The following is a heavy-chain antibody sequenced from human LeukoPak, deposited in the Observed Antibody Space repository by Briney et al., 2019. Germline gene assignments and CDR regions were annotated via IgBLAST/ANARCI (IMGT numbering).Heavy chain of an antibody. V-gene: IGHV3-30*18. CDR3: AKDQAYSSSWYGPYYYYGMDV. J-gene: IGHJ6*02. D-gene: IGHD6-13*01. CDR1: GFTFSNAW. CDR2: ISYDGSNK. Sequence: GGSLRLSCAASGFTFSNAWMSWVRQAPGKGLEWVAVISYDGSNKYYADSVKGRFTISRDNSKNTLYLQMNSLRAEDTAVYYCAKDQAYSSSWYGPYYYYGMDVWGQGTTVTVSS.